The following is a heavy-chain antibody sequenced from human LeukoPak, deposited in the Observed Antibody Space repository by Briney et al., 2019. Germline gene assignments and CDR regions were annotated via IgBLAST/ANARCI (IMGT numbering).Heavy chain of an antibody. CDR2: ISGSGGST. V-gene: IGHV3-23*01. CDR3: ARGDGYNFFDY. D-gene: IGHD5-24*01. J-gene: IGHJ4*02. CDR1: GFTFSSYA. Sequence: PGGSLRLSCAASGFTFSSYAMSWVRQAPGKGLEWVSAISGSGGSTYYADSVKGRFTISRDNSENTLYLQMKRLRAEDTAVYYCARGDGYNFFDYWGQGTLVTVSS.